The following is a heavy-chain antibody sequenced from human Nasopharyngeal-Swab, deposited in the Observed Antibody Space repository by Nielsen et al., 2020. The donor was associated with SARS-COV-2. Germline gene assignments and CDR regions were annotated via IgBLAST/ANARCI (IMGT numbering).Heavy chain of an antibody. J-gene: IGHJ4*02. Sequence: WVRQAPGQRLEWMGWINAGNGNTKYSQKFQGRVTITRDTSASTAYMELSSLRSEDPAVYYCARGSSDHWGQGTLVTVSS. D-gene: IGHD6-6*01. V-gene: IGHV1-3*01. CDR3: ARGSSDH. CDR2: INAGNGNT.